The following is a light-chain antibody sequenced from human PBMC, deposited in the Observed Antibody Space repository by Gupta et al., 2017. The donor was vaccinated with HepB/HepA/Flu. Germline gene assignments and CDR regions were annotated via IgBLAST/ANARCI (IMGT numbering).Light chain of an antibody. J-gene: IGKJ4*01. CDR1: QTVLNSLNNKNS. V-gene: IGKV4-1*01. CDR3: QQDDSLPLT. CDR2: WTS. Sequence: DIVMTQSPDSLAVSLGERATINCKSSQTVLNSLNNKNSLAWYQQKSGQPPKLLIYWTSTRASGVPDRFSGSGSGTDFTLTISSLQAEDVAVYYCQQDDSLPLTFGGWTKVEIK.